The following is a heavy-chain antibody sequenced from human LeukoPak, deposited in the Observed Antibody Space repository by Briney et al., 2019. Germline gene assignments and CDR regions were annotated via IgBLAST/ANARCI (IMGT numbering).Heavy chain of an antibody. Sequence: GGSLRLSCAASGFTFSSYGMSWIRQAPGKGLEWVGNIKQDGSEKYFVDSLRGRFTISRDNAKNSLFLQMNSLRAEDTAVYYCVRDQGAFDMWGQGTMVTVSS. CDR1: GFTFSSYG. CDR2: IKQDGSEK. V-gene: IGHV3-7*05. CDR3: VRDQGAFDM. J-gene: IGHJ3*02.